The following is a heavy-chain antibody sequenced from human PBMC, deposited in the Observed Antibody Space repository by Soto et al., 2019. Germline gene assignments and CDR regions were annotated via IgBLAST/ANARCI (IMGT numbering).Heavy chain of an antibody. V-gene: IGHV1-69*06. D-gene: IGHD3-22*01. CDR3: AREDYYDSSGYYYGDWYFDL. J-gene: IGHJ2*01. CDR1: GGTFSSYA. CDR2: IIPIFGTA. Sequence: QVQLVQSGAEVKKPGSSVKVSCKASGGTFSSYAISWVRQAPGQGHEWMGGIIPIFGTANYAQKFQGRVTITADKSTSTAYMELSSLRSEDTAVYYCAREDYYDSSGYYYGDWYFDLWGRGTLVTVSS.